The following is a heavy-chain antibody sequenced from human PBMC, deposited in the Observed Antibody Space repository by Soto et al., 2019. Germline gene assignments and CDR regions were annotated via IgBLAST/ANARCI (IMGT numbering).Heavy chain of an antibody. CDR2: MYYSGST. CDR3: ASARGGYYDS. D-gene: IGHD3-22*01. CDR1: GGSISSYY. V-gene: IGHV4-59*01. Sequence: QVQLQESGPGLVKPSETLSLTCTVSGGSISSYYWSWIRQPPGKGLEWIGYMYYSGSTNYNPSLKSRVTISADTSKNQFSLKLSSVPAADTAVYYGASARGGYYDSWGQGTLVTVSS. J-gene: IGHJ4*02.